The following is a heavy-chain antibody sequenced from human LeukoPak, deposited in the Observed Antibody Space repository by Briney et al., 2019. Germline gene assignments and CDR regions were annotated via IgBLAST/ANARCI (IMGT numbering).Heavy chain of an antibody. CDR2: ISYDGSNK. D-gene: IGHD4-23*01. V-gene: IGHV3-30*18. CDR3: AKSRNTGGFDY. Sequence: PGGSLRLSCAASEFTFSNSGMHWVRQAPGKGLEWVAVISYDGSNKYYADSVKGRFTISRDNSKNTLYLQMNSLRAEDTAVYYCAKSRNTGGFDYWGQGTLVTVSS. J-gene: IGHJ4*02. CDR1: EFTFSNSG.